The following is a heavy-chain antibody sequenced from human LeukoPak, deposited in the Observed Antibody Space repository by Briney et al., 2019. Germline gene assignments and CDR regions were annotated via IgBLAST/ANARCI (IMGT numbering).Heavy chain of an antibody. CDR2: IVPFVDAT. J-gene: IGHJ5*01. Sequence: SVKVSCKTSGDTSNSYSFTWVRQAPGQGFEWLGAIVPFVDATNYAQKFQDRVTITADASTNTVFMQLSSLKSDDSAVYFCAARLATVDGDWFESWGQGTLVTVSS. V-gene: IGHV1-69*13. D-gene: IGHD3-10*01. CDR3: AARLATVDGDWFES. CDR1: GDTSNSYS.